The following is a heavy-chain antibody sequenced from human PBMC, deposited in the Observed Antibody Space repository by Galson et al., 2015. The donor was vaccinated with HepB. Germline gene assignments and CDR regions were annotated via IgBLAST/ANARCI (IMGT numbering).Heavy chain of an antibody. V-gene: IGHV3-30*18. CDR2: ISYDGSNK. Sequence: SLRLSCAASGFTFSNHGMHWVRQAPGKGLEWVAVISYDGSNKYYADSVRGRFTIPRDNSKNTLYLQMNSLRDEDTAVYYCVNLYSGGYSGYDYYYYGMDVWGQGTTVTVSS. D-gene: IGHD5-12*01. J-gene: IGHJ6*01. CDR3: VNLYSGGYSGYDYYYYGMDV. CDR1: GFTFSNHG.